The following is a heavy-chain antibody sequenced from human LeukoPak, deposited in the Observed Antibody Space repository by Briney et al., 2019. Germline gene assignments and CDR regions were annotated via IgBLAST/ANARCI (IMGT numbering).Heavy chain of an antibody. CDR1: GGTFSSYA. V-gene: IGHV1-69*06. J-gene: IGHJ5*02. Sequence: SVKVSCKASGGTFSSYAISWVRQAPGQGLEWTGGIIPIFGTANYAQKFQGRVTITADKSTSTAYMELRSLRSDDTAVYYCARVGYSGSYPNWFDPWGQGTPVTVSS. D-gene: IGHD1-26*01. CDR2: IIPIFGTA. CDR3: ARVGYSGSYPNWFDP.